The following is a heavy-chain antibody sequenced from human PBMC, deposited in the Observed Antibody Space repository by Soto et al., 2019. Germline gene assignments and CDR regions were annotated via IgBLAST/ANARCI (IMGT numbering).Heavy chain of an antibody. CDR3: ARQRRDFDY. V-gene: IGHV4-59*08. CDR2: IYSSGST. Sequence: PSETLSLTCTVSGGSISGYYWSWIRQPPEKGLQWIGYIYSSGSTNYNPSLKSRVTISVDTSKNQFSLNLSSVTAADTAVYYCARQRRDFDYWGQGSLVTVSS. CDR1: GGSISGYY. J-gene: IGHJ4*02.